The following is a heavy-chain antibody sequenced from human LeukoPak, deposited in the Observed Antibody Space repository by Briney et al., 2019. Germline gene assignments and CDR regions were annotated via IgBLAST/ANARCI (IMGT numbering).Heavy chain of an antibody. D-gene: IGHD3-10*01. Sequence: HPGGSLRLSCAASGFTFDDYAMHWVRQAPGEGLEWVASINKDGTKTYNVDPVKGRFTISRDNAKNSVYLQMNSLRGEDTAIYYCAREVLRYGSGSYDYWGQGTLVTVSS. V-gene: IGHV3-7*01. J-gene: IGHJ4*02. CDR2: INKDGTKT. CDR3: AREVLRYGSGSYDY. CDR1: GFTFDDYA.